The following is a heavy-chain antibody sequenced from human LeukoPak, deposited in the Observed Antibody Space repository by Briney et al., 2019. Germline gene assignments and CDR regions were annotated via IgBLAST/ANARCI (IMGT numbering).Heavy chain of an antibody. Sequence: ASVKVSCKASGYTFTSYYMHLVRQAPGQGLEWMGIINPSGGSTSYAQKFQGRVTMTRDTSTSTVYLELSSLRSEDTAVYYCARDPFSTIAVAGTDAFDIWGQGTMVTVSS. CDR2: INPSGGST. J-gene: IGHJ3*02. D-gene: IGHD6-19*01. CDR3: ARDPFSTIAVAGTDAFDI. CDR1: GYTFTSYY. V-gene: IGHV1-46*01.